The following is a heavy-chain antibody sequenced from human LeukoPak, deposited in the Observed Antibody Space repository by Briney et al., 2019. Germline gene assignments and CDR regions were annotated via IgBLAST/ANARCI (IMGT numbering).Heavy chain of an antibody. D-gene: IGHD3-10*01. CDR2: IGIAGDP. J-gene: IGHJ4*02. V-gene: IGHV3-13*05. Sequence: PGGSLRLSCAASGFTFSNYDIHWVRQTTGKGLEWVSAIGIAGDPYYIDSVKGRFTISRDNAKNSLYLQMNSLRAEDTAVYYCARENEAYYYGSGSNDYWGQGTLVTVSS. CDR3: ARENEAYYYGSGSNDY. CDR1: GFTFSNYD.